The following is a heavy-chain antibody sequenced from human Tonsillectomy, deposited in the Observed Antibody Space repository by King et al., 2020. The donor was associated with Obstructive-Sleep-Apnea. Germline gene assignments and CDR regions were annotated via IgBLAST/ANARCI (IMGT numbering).Heavy chain of an antibody. CDR1: AGSISSYY. Sequence: QLQESGPGLVKPSETLSLTCTVSAGSISSYYWSWIRQPPGKGLEWIGYVYYSGSTNSNPSLYRRVTISIDTSKKQFSLKVNSVTAADTAMYYCVGATGGSTDAFDIWGQGTMVTVSS. CDR2: VYYSGST. J-gene: IGHJ3*02. CDR3: VGATGGSTDAFDI. V-gene: IGHV4-59*01. D-gene: IGHD3-16*01.